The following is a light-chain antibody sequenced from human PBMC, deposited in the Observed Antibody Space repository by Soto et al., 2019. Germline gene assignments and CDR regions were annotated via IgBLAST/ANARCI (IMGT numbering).Light chain of an antibody. CDR3: QQYNRYYT. Sequence: DIQMTQSPSTLSASVGDRVTITCRASQSVSSWLAWYQQKPGKAPKLLIYKSSSLESGVPSRFSGSGSGTEFTLTSSGLEPDDFATYYCQQYNRYYTFGQGTKVEIK. CDR1: QSVSSW. V-gene: IGKV1-5*03. CDR2: KSS. J-gene: IGKJ2*01.